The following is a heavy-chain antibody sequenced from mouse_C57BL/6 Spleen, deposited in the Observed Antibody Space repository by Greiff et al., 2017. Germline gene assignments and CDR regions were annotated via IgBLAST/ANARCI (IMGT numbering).Heavy chain of an antibody. Sequence: LVESGAELVRPGASVKLSCTASGFNIKDDYMHWVKQRPEQGLEWIGWIDPENGDTEYASKFQGKATITADTSSNTAYLQLSSLTSEDTAVYYCTTGGYYSAWFAYWGQGTLVTVSA. D-gene: IGHD2-3*01. CDR1: GFNIKDDY. CDR2: IDPENGDT. V-gene: IGHV14-4*01. J-gene: IGHJ3*01. CDR3: TTGGYYSAWFAY.